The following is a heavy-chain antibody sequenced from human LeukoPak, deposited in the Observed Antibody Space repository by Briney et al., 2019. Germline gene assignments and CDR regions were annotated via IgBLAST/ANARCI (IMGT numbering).Heavy chain of an antibody. V-gene: IGHV1-18*01. CDR3: ATTNGPLSSGSYGVDY. D-gene: IGHD6-19*01. CDR2: ISAYNGNT. CDR1: GYAFPSYG. Sequence: ASVKVSYKPSGYAFPSYGISAVRHAPGQGPEWMGWISAYNGNTNYAQKLQGRVTMTTDTSTSTAYMELRSLRSDDTAVYYCATTNGPLSSGSYGVDYWGGGTLVTVSS. J-gene: IGHJ4*02.